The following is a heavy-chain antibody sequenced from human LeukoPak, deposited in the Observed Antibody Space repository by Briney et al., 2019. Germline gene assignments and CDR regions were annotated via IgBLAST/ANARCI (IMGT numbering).Heavy chain of an antibody. D-gene: IGHD3-22*01. CDR3: AKEGQSYHWVVTHFDY. J-gene: IGHJ4*02. Sequence: PGGSLRLSCAASGFTFRSFVLTWVRQAPGKGPQWVSLISGGAETIRYSDSVKGRFTISRDNSKNTLYLQMNSLRAEDTAVYYCAKEGQSYHWVVTHFDYWGQGTLVTVSS. CDR2: ISGGAETI. V-gene: IGHV3-23*01. CDR1: GFTFRSFV.